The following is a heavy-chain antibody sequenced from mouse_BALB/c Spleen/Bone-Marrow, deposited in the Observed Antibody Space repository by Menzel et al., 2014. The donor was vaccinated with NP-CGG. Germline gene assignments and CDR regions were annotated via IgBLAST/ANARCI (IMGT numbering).Heavy chain of an antibody. V-gene: IGHV1-69*01. CDR3: ARGGHDFSLDY. CDR1: GYTFTDNW. J-gene: IGHJ4*01. CDR2: IGTSDSYT. Sequence: VQLQQSGAELGMPGASVKMSCKASGYTFTDNWIYWVKQRPGQGLEWIGAIGTSDSYTNFNQKFMGKASLTVDASSSTAYMQVSSLTSDDSAVYYRARGGHDFSLDYWGQGTSVTVSS. D-gene: IGHD2-4*01.